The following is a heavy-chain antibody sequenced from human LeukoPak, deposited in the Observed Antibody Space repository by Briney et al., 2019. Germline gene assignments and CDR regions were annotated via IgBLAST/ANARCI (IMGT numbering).Heavy chain of an antibody. CDR3: AKPYSDYGLDY. CDR2: MSGSGRST. D-gene: IGHD4/OR15-4a*01. J-gene: IGHJ4*02. Sequence: GGSLRLSCAASGLTFTNYAMNWVRQAPGKGLEWVSAMSGSGRSTYYADSVKGRFTISRDNSKNTLYLHMNNLRAEDTAVYYCAKPYSDYGLDYWGQGTLVTVSS. V-gene: IGHV3-23*01. CDR1: GLTFTNYA.